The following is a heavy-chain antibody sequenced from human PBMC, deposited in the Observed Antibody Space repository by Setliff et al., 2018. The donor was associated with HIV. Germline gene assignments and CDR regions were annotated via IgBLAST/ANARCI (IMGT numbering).Heavy chain of an antibody. D-gene: IGHD3-16*02. J-gene: IGHJ4*02. CDR3: ARDVTKDMITFGEVIVTSRGYFDS. Sequence: ASVKVSCKASGYTFSRYGISWVRKAPGQGLEWMGWISGFNGNTKYGQNFQGRVTMTIDTSTSTVYMEIRSLRSEDTSVYYCARDVTKDMITFGEVIVTSRGYFDSWGQGTRVTVSS. CDR1: GYTFSRYG. V-gene: IGHV1-18*01. CDR2: ISGFNGNT.